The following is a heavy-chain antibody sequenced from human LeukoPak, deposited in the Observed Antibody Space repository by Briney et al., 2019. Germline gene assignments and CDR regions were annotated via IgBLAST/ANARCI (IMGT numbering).Heavy chain of an antibody. CDR1: GFTFSSYA. Sequence: GGSLRLSCAASGFTFSSYAMHWVRQTPGKGLEYVSGIATTADSASYADAVKGRFTISRDNSKNMLYLQTGSLRHEDMAVYFCARGTRDSPGIDYWGQGTLVTVSS. CDR3: ARGTRDSPGIDY. J-gene: IGHJ4*02. V-gene: IGHV3-64*02. CDR2: IATTADSA. D-gene: IGHD1-14*01.